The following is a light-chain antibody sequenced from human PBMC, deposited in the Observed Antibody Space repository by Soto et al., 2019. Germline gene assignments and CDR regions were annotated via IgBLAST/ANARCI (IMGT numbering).Light chain of an antibody. Sequence: QSALTQPASVSGSPGQSITISCTGTSSDVGGYNYVSWYQQHPGKAPKLMIYDVSNRPSGVSNRFSGSKYGNTASLTISGLQAEDEADYYCSSYTSSSTLLYVFGPGTKVTVL. V-gene: IGLV2-14*01. CDR2: DVS. J-gene: IGLJ1*01. CDR1: SSDVGGYNY. CDR3: SSYTSSSTLLYV.